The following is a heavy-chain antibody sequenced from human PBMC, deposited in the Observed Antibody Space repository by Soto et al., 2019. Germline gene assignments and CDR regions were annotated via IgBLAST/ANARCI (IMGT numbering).Heavy chain of an antibody. J-gene: IGHJ6*02. CDR3: ARDPDSMVRGIVSYYYYGMDV. D-gene: IGHD3-10*01. CDR1: GDSVSSNSAA. CDR2: TYYRSKWYN. Sequence: QVQLQQSGPGLVKPSQTLSLTCAISGDSVSSNSAAWNWIRQSPSRGLEWLGRTYYRSKWYNDYAVSVKSRITINPATSKNQFSLQLNSVTPEDTAVYYCARDPDSMVRGIVSYYYYGMDVWGQGTTVTVSS. V-gene: IGHV6-1*01.